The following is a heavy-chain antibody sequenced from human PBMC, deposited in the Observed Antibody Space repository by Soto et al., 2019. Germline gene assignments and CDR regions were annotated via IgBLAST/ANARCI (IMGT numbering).Heavy chain of an antibody. CDR1: GFTFSSYW. CDR3: ARGGLYYDFGRGYQDAFDI. D-gene: IGHD3-3*01. Sequence: EVQLVESGGGLVQPGGSLRLSCAASGFTFSSYWMSWVRQAPGKGLEWVANIKQDGSEKYYVDSVKGRFTISRDNAKNSLYLQMNRLRGEDTAVYYCARGGLYYDFGRGYQDAFDIWGQGTMVTVSS. V-gene: IGHV3-7*01. CDR2: IKQDGSEK. J-gene: IGHJ3*02.